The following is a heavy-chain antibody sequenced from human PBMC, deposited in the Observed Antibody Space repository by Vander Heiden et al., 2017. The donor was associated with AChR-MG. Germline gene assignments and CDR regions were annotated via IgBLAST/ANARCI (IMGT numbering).Heavy chain of an antibody. D-gene: IGHD1-1*01. Sequence: EVQLVESGGGLVQPGGSLRLSCAASGFAFSPYWMHWVRQPPGEGLAWVSGVKDDDSTAAYADFVKGRFTISRDNAKNTLSLQMNSLRVEDTAVYYCAKDYNGIESWGQGTLVIVSS. CDR2: VKDDDSTA. J-gene: IGHJ4*02. V-gene: IGHV3-74*01. CDR1: GFAFSPYW. CDR3: AKDYNGIES.